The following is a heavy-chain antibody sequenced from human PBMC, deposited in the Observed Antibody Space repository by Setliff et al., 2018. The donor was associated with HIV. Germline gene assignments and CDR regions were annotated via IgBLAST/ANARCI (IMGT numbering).Heavy chain of an antibody. Sequence: ASVKVSCKASGYTFTGYYMHWVRQAPGQGLEWMGWINPNNGGTNYAQKLHGRVTMTTDTSTSTAYMELMSLRSDDTAVYYCARVVVRGVTFIAEYFQHWGQGTLVTVSS. D-gene: IGHD3-10*01. J-gene: IGHJ1*01. CDR1: GYTFTGYY. CDR3: ARVVVRGVTFIAEYFQH. CDR2: INPNNGGT. V-gene: IGHV1-2*02.